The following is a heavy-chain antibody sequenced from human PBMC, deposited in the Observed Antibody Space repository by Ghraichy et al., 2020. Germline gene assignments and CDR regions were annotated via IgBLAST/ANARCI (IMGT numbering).Heavy chain of an antibody. CDR3: ARGRGVVVPGIVGFRWFYP. Sequence: SQTLSLTCAVYGGSFSGYYWSWIRQPPVKGLEWIGEINHSGSTNYNPSLKSRVTISVDTSKNQFSLKLSSVTAADTAVYYCARGRGVVVPGIVGFRWFYPVAPGTPVTFS. D-gene: IGHD2-2*01. V-gene: IGHV4-34*01. J-gene: IGHJ5*02. CDR2: INHSGST. CDR1: GGSFSGYY.